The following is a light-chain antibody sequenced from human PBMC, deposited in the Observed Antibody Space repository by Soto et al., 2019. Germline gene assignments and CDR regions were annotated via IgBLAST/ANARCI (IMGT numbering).Light chain of an antibody. CDR2: DGY. J-gene: IGKJ1*01. CDR3: QHCEMYSPWT. V-gene: IGKV1-5*01. CDR1: QSMCRR. Sequence: DIQMTQSPSALSASVGDRATITCRASQSMCRRMAWYRQKPGTAYKLLSYDGYTLQSGVPSRYSGSGSGTEIALTICSMQPDDFATYYCQHCEMYSPWTFGQGTKV.